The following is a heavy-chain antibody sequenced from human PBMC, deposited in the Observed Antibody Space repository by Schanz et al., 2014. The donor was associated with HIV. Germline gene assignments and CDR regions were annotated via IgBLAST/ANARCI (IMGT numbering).Heavy chain of an antibody. Sequence: EVQLVESGRGLVKPGESLRLSCAAAGFIFSNAWMTWVRQAPGKGLEWVSSISDRSDYLHYADSVKGRFTISRDNAKNSLYLQMNSLRAEDTGVYYCVRGPGYNMHLDYWGQGTLVTVSS. J-gene: IGHJ4*02. V-gene: IGHV3-21*03. CDR2: ISDRSDYL. CDR3: VRGPGYNMHLDY. D-gene: IGHD1-20*01. CDR1: GFIFSNAW.